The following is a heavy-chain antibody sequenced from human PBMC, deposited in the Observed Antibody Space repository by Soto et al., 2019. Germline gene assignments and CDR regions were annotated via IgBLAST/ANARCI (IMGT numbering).Heavy chain of an antibody. D-gene: IGHD3-22*01. CDR3: ARDIPSYDSSGYYYGAFDI. Sequence: SETLSLTCAVYGGSFSGYYWSWIRQPPGKGLEWIGEINHSGSTNYNPSLKSRVTISVDTSKNQFSLKLSSVTAADTAVYYCARDIPSYDSSGYYYGAFDIWGQGTMVTVS. V-gene: IGHV4-34*01. CDR1: GGSFSGYY. J-gene: IGHJ3*02. CDR2: INHSGST.